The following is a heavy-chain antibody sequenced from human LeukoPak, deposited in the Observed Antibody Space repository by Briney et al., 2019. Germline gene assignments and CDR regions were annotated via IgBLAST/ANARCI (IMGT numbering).Heavy chain of an antibody. V-gene: IGHV3-48*02. D-gene: IGHD2-21*01. CDR3: ARVWQDYSGVDY. CDR1: GFTFSAYH. Sequence: PGGSLRLSCAASGFTFSAYHINWVRQAPGKGLEWISYISTTGTTIHYADSVKDRFAISRDNAKSSLYLQMNSLRDEDTAVYYCARVWQDYSGVDYWGQGTLVTVSS. J-gene: IGHJ4*02. CDR2: ISTTGTTI.